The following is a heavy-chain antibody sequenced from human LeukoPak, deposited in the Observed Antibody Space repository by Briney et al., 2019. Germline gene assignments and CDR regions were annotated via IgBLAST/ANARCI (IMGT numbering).Heavy chain of an antibody. V-gene: IGHV2-70*12. D-gene: IGHD3-10*01. CDR3: AHRPYYGSGRHLFDY. CDR2: IDWDDDK. J-gene: IGHJ4*02. Sequence: SGPTLVNPTQTLTLTCTFSGFSLSTSAMCVSWIRQPPGKALEWLARIDWDDDKYYSTSLKTRLTISTDTSKNQVVLTMTNMDPVDTATYYCAHRPYYGSGRHLFDYWGQGTLVTVSS. CDR1: GFSLSTSAMC.